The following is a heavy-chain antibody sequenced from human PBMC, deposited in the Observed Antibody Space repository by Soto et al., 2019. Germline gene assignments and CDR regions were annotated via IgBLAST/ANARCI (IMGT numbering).Heavy chain of an antibody. V-gene: IGHV1-2*02. CDR1: GYTFTGYY. Sequence: ASVKVCCKASGYTFTGYYMHWVRHAPGQGLEWMGWINPNSGGTNYAQKFQGRVTMTGDTSISTAYMELSSLRSEDTAVYYCARDQGGYSYGHYYYXMDVWGQGTTVTVSS. J-gene: IGHJ6*02. CDR2: INPNSGGT. D-gene: IGHD5-18*01. CDR3: ARDQGGYSYGHYYYXMDV.